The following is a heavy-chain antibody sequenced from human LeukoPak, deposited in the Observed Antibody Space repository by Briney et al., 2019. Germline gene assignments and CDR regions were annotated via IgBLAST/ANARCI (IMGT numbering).Heavy chain of an antibody. CDR1: GGSFSTYY. V-gene: IGHV4-59*01. J-gene: IGHJ4*02. Sequence: SETLSLTCTVQGGSFSTYYWSWIRQPPGKGLEWIGHFYYSGSTSYSPPLKSRVTISVDTSRNQFSLKLTSVTAADTAVYFCARGQGGNYYLNYFDYWGQGALVTVSP. CDR2: FYYSGST. CDR3: ARGQGGNYYLNYFDY. D-gene: IGHD1-26*01.